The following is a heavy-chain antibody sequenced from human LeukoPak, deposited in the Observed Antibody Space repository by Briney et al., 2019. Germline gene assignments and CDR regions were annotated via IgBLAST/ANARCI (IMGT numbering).Heavy chain of an antibody. CDR2: ITSNSVSI. CDR1: GFSFSRYS. J-gene: IGHJ4*02. CDR3: ARHFRGGRLDFASIMAVLLD. Sequence: PGGSLRLSCAASGFSFSRYSMNWVRQAPGRGLEWVSSITSNSVSIYYADSVKGRFTIPRDNAKSSLYLQMNSLRAEDTAVYYCARHFRGGRLDFASIMAVLLDGGQGALVTVSS. V-gene: IGHV3-21*04. D-gene: IGHD2-8*02.